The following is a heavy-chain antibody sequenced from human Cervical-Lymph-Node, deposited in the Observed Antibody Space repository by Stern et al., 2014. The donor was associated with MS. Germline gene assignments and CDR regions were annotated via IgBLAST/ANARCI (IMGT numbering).Heavy chain of an antibody. CDR1: GFTFSSYG. Sequence: VHLGESGGGLVQPGRSLRLSCAASGFTFSSYGMPWVRQAPGTGLGWGAVIWYEGSNKYYADSVKGRFTISRDNSKNTLYLQMNSLRAEYTAVYYCARDLGDDYGDYVIDYWGQGTLVTVSS. D-gene: IGHD4-17*01. CDR3: ARDLGDDYGDYVIDY. V-gene: IGHV3-33*01. CDR2: IWYEGSNK. J-gene: IGHJ4*02.